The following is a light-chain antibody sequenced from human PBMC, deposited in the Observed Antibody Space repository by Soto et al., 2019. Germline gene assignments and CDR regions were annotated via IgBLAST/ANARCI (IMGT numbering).Light chain of an antibody. CDR2: DAS. V-gene: IGKV3-11*01. Sequence: EIVLTQTPATLSLSPGERATLSCRASQSVSSYLAWYQHKPGQAPRLLIYDASNRATGIPARFSGSGSGTDFTLTISSLEPEDFAVYYCQQRSNWPHTFGPGTKLEIK. CDR1: QSVSSY. CDR3: QQRSNWPHT. J-gene: IGKJ2*01.